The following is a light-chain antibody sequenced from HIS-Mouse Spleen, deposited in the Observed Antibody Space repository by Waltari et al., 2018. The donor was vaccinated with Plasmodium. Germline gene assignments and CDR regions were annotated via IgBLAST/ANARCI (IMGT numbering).Light chain of an antibody. CDR3: QQYNNWPPWT. CDR1: QSVSSN. Sequence: DIVMTQSPATLSVSPGERATLPCRASQSVSSNLAWYQQKPGQAPRLLIYGASTRATGIPARFSGSGSGTEFTLTISSMQSEDFAVYYGQQYNNWPPWTFGQGTKVEIK. CDR2: GAS. J-gene: IGKJ1*01. V-gene: IGKV3-15*01.